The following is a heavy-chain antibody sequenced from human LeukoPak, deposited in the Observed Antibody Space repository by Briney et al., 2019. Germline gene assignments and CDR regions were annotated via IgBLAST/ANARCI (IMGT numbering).Heavy chain of an antibody. CDR1: GFTFRTYS. CDR2: ISSIRIYM. V-gene: IGHV3-21*01. J-gene: IGHJ3*02. CDR3: ARDIYCSGGSCYSTAFDI. Sequence: GGSLRLSCAASGFTFRTYSMNWVRQAPAKGLEWVSSISSIRIYMYYADSVKGRFTICRVNVKNSLYLQMNSLRAEDTAVYYCARDIYCSGGSCYSTAFDIWGQGTMVTVSS. D-gene: IGHD2-15*01.